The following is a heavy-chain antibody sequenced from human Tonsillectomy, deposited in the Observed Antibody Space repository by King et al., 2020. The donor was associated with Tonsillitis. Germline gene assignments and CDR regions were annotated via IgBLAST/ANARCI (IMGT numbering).Heavy chain of an antibody. CDR2: ISGSGDTT. CDR3: AKDHVTSSWWDFDY. D-gene: IGHD6-13*01. Sequence: VQLVESGGGLVQPGGSLRLSCAASGFTFSNYVMNWVRQAPGKGLEWVSSISGSGDTTYYADSVKGRFAISRDNSKNTLYLQMNSLRAEDTAVYYCAKDHVTSSWWDFDYWGQGTLVTVSS. J-gene: IGHJ4*02. CDR1: GFTFSNYV. V-gene: IGHV3-23*04.